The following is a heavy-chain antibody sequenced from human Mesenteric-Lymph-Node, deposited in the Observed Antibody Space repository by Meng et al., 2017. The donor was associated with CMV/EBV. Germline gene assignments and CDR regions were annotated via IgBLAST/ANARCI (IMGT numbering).Heavy chain of an antibody. V-gene: IGHV3-23*01. CDR2: ISGSDDRT. J-gene: IGHJ4*02. CDR3: AKETNYGDYLDY. Sequence: GGSLRLSCAASGFAFNNYPMSWVRQVPGKGLEWVSVISGSDDRTYYADSVKGRFTISRDNSKNTLSLQMNSLRAEDTAVYYCAKETNYGDYLDYWGQGTLVTVSS. D-gene: IGHD4-17*01. CDR1: GFAFNNYP.